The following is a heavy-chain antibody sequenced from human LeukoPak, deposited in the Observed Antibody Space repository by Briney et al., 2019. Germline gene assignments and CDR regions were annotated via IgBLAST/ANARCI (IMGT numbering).Heavy chain of an antibody. CDR2: ISAYNGNT. J-gene: IGHJ6*03. V-gene: IGHV1-18*01. CDR3: ARAGYCSSTSCYEHYYYYYYMDV. Sequence: ASVKVSCKASGYTFTSYGISWVRQAPGQGLEWMGWISAYNGNTNYAQKLQGRVTMTTDTSASTAYMELRSLRSDDTAVYYCARAGYCSSTSCYEHYYYYYYMDVWGKGTTVTVSS. CDR1: GYTFTSYG. D-gene: IGHD2-2*03.